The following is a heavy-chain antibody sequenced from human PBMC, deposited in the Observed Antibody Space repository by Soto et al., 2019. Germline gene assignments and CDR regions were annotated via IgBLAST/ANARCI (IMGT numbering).Heavy chain of an antibody. Sequence: GASVKVSCKASGYTFSGYALHWVRQAPGQRLEWMGWINAGNGNTKYSQKFQGRVTITRDTSASTAYMELSSLRSEDTAVYYCARGRWTQTTADYYLDYWGQGNLVTVSS. CDR2: INAGNGNT. CDR3: ARGRWTQTTADYYLDY. D-gene: IGHD1-1*01. CDR1: GYTFSGYA. V-gene: IGHV1-3*01. J-gene: IGHJ4*02.